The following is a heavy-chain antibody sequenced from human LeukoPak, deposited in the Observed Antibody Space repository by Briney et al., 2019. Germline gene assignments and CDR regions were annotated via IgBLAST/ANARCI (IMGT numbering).Heavy chain of an antibody. D-gene: IGHD2-15*01. J-gene: IGHJ4*02. Sequence: GASVKVSCKASRYTFTSYGISWVRQAPGQGLEWMGWISAYNGNTNYAQKLQGRVTMTTDTSTSTAYMELRSLRSDDTAVYYCAREGTVVVAATDFDYWGQGTLVTVSS. V-gene: IGHV1-18*01. CDR3: AREGTVVVAATDFDY. CDR1: RYTFTSYG. CDR2: ISAYNGNT.